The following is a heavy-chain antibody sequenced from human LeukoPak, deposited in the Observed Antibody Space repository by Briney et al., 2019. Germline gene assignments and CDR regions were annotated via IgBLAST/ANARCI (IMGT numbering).Heavy chain of an antibody. CDR1: GFTFSTYA. V-gene: IGHV3-23*01. Sequence: TGGSLRLSCAASGFTFSTYAMSWVRQAPGKGLEWVSVVSGTGGRTYYADSVQGRFTISRDNSKSTLCLQMNSLRAEDTAVYYCAKQLGYCSDGSCYFPYWGQGTLVTVSS. D-gene: IGHD2-15*01. CDR2: VSGTGGRT. CDR3: AKQLGYCSDGSCYFPY. J-gene: IGHJ4*02.